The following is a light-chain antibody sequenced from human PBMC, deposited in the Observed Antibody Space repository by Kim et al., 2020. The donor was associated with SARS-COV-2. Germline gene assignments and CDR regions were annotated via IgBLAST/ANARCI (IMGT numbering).Light chain of an antibody. V-gene: IGLV3-9*01. J-gene: IGLJ2*01. Sequence: SVSVALGQTARFTCGVKNIGSRNVHWYQQKPGQAPVLVIYRDFNRPSGIPERFSGSNSGNTATLTINRAQAGDEADYYCQVWDSRVFGGGTQLTVL. CDR3: QVWDSRV. CDR2: RDF. CDR1: NIGSRN.